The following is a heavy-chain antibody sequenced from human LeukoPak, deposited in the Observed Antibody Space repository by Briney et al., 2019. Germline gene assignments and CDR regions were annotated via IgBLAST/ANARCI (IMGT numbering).Heavy chain of an antibody. J-gene: IGHJ6*02. CDR3: ARTISGRAKSYYYGMDV. Sequence: GASVKVSCKASGYTFTSYYMHWVRQAPGQGLEWMGMINPSGGSTSYAQKFQGRVTMTRDTSTSTVYMELSSLRSEDTAVYYCARTISGRAKSYYYGMDVWGQGTTVTVSS. CDR2: INPSGGST. D-gene: IGHD6-19*01. CDR1: GYTFTSYY. V-gene: IGHV1-46*01.